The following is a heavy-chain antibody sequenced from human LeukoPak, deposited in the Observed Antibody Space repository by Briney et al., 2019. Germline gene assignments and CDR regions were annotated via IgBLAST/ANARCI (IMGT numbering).Heavy chain of an antibody. CDR3: ASSPLLRYYYYYYMDV. D-gene: IGHD2-15*01. CDR2: IKQDGSEK. V-gene: IGHV3-7*01. J-gene: IGHJ6*03. CDR1: GFTFSSYW. Sequence: GGSLRLSCAASGFTFSSYWMSWVRQAPGKGLEWVAHIKQDGSEKYYVDSVKGRFTISRDKAKNSLYLQMNSLRAEDTAVYYCASSPLLRYYYYYYMDVWGKGTTVTVSS.